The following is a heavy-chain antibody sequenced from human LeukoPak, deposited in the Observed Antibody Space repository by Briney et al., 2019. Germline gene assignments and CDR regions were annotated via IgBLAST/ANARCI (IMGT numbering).Heavy chain of an antibody. Sequence: GSAVNVSCKASGCTFSSYAISLVRQAPGQGLEWMGGIIPMFCTANYAQKFQGRVTITTDESTTTTYLELSSLRSEDTAVYYCARTVNYYDSSGPVFDYWGQGTLVTVSS. CDR3: ARTVNYYDSSGPVFDY. D-gene: IGHD3-22*01. CDR2: IIPMFCTA. J-gene: IGHJ4*02. V-gene: IGHV1-69*05. CDR1: GCTFSSYA.